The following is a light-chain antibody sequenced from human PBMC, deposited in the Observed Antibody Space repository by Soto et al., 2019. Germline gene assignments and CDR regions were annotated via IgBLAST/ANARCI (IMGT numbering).Light chain of an antibody. V-gene: IGKV1-17*03. J-gene: IGKJ1*01. CDR1: QDINNY. Sequence: DIQMTQSPSAMSASVGDRVTITCRASQDINNYLAWFQQKPGQVPKRLIYAASSLQSGVPSRFSGSGSGTEFTLTISSLQPEDFATYYCLQHVIYPWTFGQGTKVEIK. CDR2: AAS. CDR3: LQHVIYPWT.